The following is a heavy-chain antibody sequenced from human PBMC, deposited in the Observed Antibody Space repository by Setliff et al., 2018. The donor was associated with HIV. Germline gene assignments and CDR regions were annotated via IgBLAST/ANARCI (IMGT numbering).Heavy chain of an antibody. CDR1: GFTFNNYA. J-gene: IGHJ3*01. Sequence: GGSLRLSCAASGFTFNNYAMIWVRQAPGKGLEWVSSISDGGGGTDYADSVKGRFTISRANSRNTLYLQMNSLRAADTAVYDCAKGLVFGIDVFDLWGQGTMVTVSS. CDR3: AKGLVFGIDVFDL. V-gene: IGHV3-23*01. D-gene: IGHD3-10*02. CDR2: ISDGGGGT.